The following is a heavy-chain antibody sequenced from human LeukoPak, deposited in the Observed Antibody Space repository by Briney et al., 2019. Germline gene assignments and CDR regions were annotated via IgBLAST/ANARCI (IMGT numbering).Heavy chain of an antibody. V-gene: IGHV1-18*01. J-gene: IGHJ4*02. CDR3: ASSLGGGVSDPFDY. Sequence: ASVKVSCKASGYTFTDYSMNWVRQAPGQGLEWMGWISAYNGNTNYAQKLQGRVTMTTDTSTSTAYMELRSLRSDDTAVYYCASSLGGGVSDPFDYWGQGTLVTVSS. CDR1: GYTFTDYS. CDR2: ISAYNGNT. D-gene: IGHD2-8*02.